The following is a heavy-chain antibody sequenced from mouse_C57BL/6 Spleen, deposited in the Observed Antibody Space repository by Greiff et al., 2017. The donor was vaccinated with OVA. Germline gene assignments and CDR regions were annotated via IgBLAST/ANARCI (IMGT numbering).Heavy chain of an antibody. V-gene: IGHV1-69*01. CDR1: GYTFTSYW. J-gene: IGHJ1*03. CDR3: AKGAVVADFDV. Sequence: VQLQQPGAELVMPGASVKLSCKASGYTFTSYWMHWVKQRPGQGLEWIGEIDPSDSYTNYNQKFKGKSTLTVDKSSSTAYMQLSSLTSEDSAVYYCAKGAVVADFDVWGTGTTVTVSS. D-gene: IGHD1-1*01. CDR2: IDPSDSYT.